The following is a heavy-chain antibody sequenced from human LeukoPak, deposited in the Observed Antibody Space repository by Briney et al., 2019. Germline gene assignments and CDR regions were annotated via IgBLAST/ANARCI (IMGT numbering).Heavy chain of an antibody. V-gene: IGHV4-39*01. CDR2: ICYSGST. CDR3: ARHFGT. D-gene: IGHD3/OR15-3a*01. Sequence: GSLRLSCAASGFTFSSYGMNWVRQPPGKGLEWIGSICYSGSTYYNPSLKSRVTISVDTSKNQFSLKLRSVTAADTAVYYCARHFGTWGQGTLVTVSS. CDR1: GFTFSSYG. J-gene: IGHJ4*02.